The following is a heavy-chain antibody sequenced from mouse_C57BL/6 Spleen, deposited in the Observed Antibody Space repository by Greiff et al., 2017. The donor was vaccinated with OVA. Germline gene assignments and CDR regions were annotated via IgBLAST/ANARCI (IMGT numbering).Heavy chain of an antibody. Sequence: VQLQQSGGDLVKPGGSLKLSCAASGFTFSSYGMSWVRQTPDKRLEWVATISSGGSYTYYPDSVKGRFTISRDNAKNTLYLQMSSLKSEDTAMYYCARLDWDFDYWGQGTTLTVSS. CDR3: ARLDWDFDY. V-gene: IGHV5-6*01. D-gene: IGHD4-1*01. CDR1: GFTFSSYG. J-gene: IGHJ2*01. CDR2: ISSGGSYT.